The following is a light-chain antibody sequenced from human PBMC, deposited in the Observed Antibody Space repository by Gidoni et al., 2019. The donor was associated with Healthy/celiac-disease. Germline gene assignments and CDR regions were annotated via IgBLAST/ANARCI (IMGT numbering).Light chain of an antibody. CDR3: QAWDSSSYVV. V-gene: IGLV3-1*01. CDR1: KLGDKY. CDR2: QDS. J-gene: IGLJ2*01. Sequence: SYALTQPPSVSVSPGQTASITCSGDKLGDKYACWYQHKPGQSPVLVIYQDSKRPSGIPERFSGSNSGNTATLTISGTQAMDEADYYCQAWDSSSYVVFGGGTKLTVL.